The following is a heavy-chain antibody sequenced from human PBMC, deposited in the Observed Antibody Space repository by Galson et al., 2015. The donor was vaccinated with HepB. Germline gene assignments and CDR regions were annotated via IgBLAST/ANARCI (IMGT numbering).Heavy chain of an antibody. Sequence: LSLTCTVSGGSISSFHWSWIRQPPGRGLEWIGDIYYSGSTNYNPSLKSRVSMSVDTSKNQFSLKLSYVTHADTAVYYCAKDCSSTSCYTRDGYYYGMDVWGQGTTVTVSS. CDR2: IYYSGST. V-gene: IGHV4-59*01. D-gene: IGHD2-2*02. CDR3: AKDCSSTSCYTRDGYYYGMDV. J-gene: IGHJ6*02. CDR1: GGSISSFH.